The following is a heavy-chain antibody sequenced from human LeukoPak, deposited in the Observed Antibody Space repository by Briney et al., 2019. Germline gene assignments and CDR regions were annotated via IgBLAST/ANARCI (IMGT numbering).Heavy chain of an antibody. CDR3: VRDRWPGLGDF. CDR1: GFIVSENY. D-gene: IGHD6-19*01. J-gene: IGHJ6*02. CDR2: VYSGGLT. Sequence: GGSLRLSCAASGFIVSENYMSWVRRAPGKGLEWVSTVYSGGLTFYADPAKGRFTISRDNSKNTLYLQMSSLRAEDTAVYYCVRDRWPGLGDFWGQGTTVTVSS. V-gene: IGHV3-66*01.